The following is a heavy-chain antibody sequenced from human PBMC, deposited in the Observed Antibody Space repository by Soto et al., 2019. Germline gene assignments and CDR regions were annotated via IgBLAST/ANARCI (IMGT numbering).Heavy chain of an antibody. CDR2: FDPEDGET. J-gene: IGHJ3*02. D-gene: IGHD1-26*01. V-gene: IGHV1-24*01. Sequence: ASVKVSCKVSGYTLTELSMHWVRQAPGKGLEWMGGFDPEDGETIYAQKFQGRVTMTEDTSTDTAYMELSSLRSEDTAVYYCATSGIVGATDAFDIWGQGIMVTVSS. CDR1: GYTLTELS. CDR3: ATSGIVGATDAFDI.